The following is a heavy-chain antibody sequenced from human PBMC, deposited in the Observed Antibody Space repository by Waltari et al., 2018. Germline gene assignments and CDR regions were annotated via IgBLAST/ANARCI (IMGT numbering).Heavy chain of an antibody. Sequence: QVQLVESGGGVVQPGRSLRLSCAASGFTFSSYGMHWVRQAPGKGLEWVAVIWYDGSNKYDADSVKGRFTISRDNSKNTLYLQMNSLRAEDTAVYYCARVKARSGGSYYYGMDVWGQGTTVTVSS. CDR1: GFTFSSYG. V-gene: IGHV3-33*01. D-gene: IGHD2-15*01. CDR3: ARVKARSGGSYYYGMDV. J-gene: IGHJ6*02. CDR2: IWYDGSNK.